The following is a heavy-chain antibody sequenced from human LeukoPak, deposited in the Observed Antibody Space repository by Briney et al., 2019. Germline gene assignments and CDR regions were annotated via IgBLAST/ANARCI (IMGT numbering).Heavy chain of an antibody. CDR1: GYTFTGCY. V-gene: IGHV1-2*06. D-gene: IGHD5-12*01. CDR3: ARGKGYRDFDY. Sequence: ASVKVSCKASGYTFTGCYMHWVRQAPGQGREWMGRINPNSGGTNYAQKFQGRVTMTRDTSISTAYMELSRLRSDDTAVYYCARGKGYRDFDYWGQGTLVTVSS. J-gene: IGHJ4*02. CDR2: INPNSGGT.